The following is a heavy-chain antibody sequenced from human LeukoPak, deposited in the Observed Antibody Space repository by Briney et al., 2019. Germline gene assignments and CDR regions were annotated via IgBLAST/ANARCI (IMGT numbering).Heavy chain of an antibody. CDR1: GFSFSSYG. Sequence: PGGSLRLSCAASGFSFSSYGMSWVRQAPGKGLEWVSILYSGGSTYYADSVKGRFTISRDNSKNTLFLQMNSLRAEDTAVYYCAGILGYWGQGTLVTVSS. CDR2: LYSGGST. V-gene: IGHV3-66*01. CDR3: AGILGY. J-gene: IGHJ4*02.